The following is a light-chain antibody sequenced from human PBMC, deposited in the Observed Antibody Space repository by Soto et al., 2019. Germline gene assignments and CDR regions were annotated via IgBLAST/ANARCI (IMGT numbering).Light chain of an antibody. CDR3: SSYTSSSTDV. J-gene: IGLJ1*01. V-gene: IGLV2-14*01. CDR1: SSDVGGYNY. Sequence: QSALTQPRSVSGSPGQSVTISCTGTSSDVGGYNYVSWYQQHPGKAPKLMIYEVNNRPPGISNRFSGSKSGNTASLTISGLQAEDEADYYCSSYTSSSTDVFGTGTKVTVL. CDR2: EVN.